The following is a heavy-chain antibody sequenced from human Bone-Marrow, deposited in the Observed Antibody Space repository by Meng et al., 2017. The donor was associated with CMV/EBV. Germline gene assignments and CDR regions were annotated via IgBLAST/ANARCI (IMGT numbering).Heavy chain of an antibody. J-gene: IGHJ5*02. CDR2: MNTDSGNT. Sequence: ASGYTLRKYDINRVRQAPEQRLEWMGWMNTDSGNTGYAQRFQGRVTMTMDTSISTAYMEMSSLRSEDTAVYYCARAGYSSRGWFDPWGQGTLVTVSS. CDR1: GYTLRKYD. V-gene: IGHV1-8*01. CDR3: ARAGYSSRGWFDP. D-gene: IGHD6-13*01.